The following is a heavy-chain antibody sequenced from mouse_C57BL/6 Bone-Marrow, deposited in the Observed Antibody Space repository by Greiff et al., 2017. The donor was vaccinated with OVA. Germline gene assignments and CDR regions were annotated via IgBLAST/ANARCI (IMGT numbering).Heavy chain of an antibody. D-gene: IGHD1-1*01. J-gene: IGHJ1*03. V-gene: IGHV5-6*01. CDR3: ARRGVLRVWDFDV. CDR1: GFTFSSYG. Sequence: EVQRVESGGDLVKPGGSLKLSCTASGFTFSSYGMSWVRQTPDKRLEWVATISSGGSYTYYPDSVKGRFTISRDNAKNTLYLQMSRLKSEDTAMYDCARRGVLRVWDFDVWGTGTTVTGSS. CDR2: ISSGGSYT.